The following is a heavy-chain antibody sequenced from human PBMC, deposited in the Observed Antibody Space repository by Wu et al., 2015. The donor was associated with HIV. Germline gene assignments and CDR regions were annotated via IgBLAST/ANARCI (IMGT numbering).Heavy chain of an antibody. CDR2: ISAYHGKA. Sequence: QDQLVQSGNEVKKPGASVKVSCKASGYTFITYAISWVRQVPGQGLEWMGLISAYHGKAEYAQKFQDRVTLTTDTATATAYMELRSLTSDDTAVYYCARDMPSIYDSSGHKSLDIVGPRDSGRRLF. J-gene: IGHJ3*02. CDR3: ARDMPSIYDSSGHKSLDI. D-gene: IGHD3-22*01. CDR1: GYTFITYA. V-gene: IGHV1-18*01.